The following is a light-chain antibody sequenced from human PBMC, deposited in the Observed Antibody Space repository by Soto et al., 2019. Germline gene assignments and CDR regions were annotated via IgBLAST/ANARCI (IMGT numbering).Light chain of an antibody. CDR3: QQSYSAPYT. CDR2: AAS. Sequence: DIQMTQSPSSLSASVGDRVTITCRATQSIHTYLSWFQQKPGKAPNLLIYAASSLQSGVPSRFSGSGSWTDFTLTISSLQPEDFASYYCQQSYSAPYTFGQGTYLEIK. J-gene: IGKJ2*01. V-gene: IGKV1-39*01. CDR1: QSIHTY.